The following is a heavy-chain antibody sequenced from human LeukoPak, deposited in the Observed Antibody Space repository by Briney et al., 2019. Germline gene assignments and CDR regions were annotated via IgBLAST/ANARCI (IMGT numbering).Heavy chain of an antibody. CDR2: IYSGGST. CDR1: GFTVSSNY. V-gene: IGHV3-53*01. Sequence: GGSLRLSCAASGFTVSSNYMSWVRQAPGKGLEWVSVIYSGGSTYYADSVKGRFTISRDNSKNTLYLQMNSLRAEDTAVYYCARWNPQRPYYYDSSGYSPNYYFDYWGQGTLVTVSS. D-gene: IGHD3-22*01. J-gene: IGHJ4*02. CDR3: ARWNPQRPYYYDSSGYSPNYYFDY.